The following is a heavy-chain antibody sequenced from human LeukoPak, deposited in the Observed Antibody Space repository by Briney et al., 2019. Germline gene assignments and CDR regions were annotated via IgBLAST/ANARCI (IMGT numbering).Heavy chain of an antibody. Sequence: GESLKISCKGSGYSFTSYWIGWVRQMPGKGLEWMGIIFPGDSDTRYSPSLLGEVTFSVDMSTATAYLEWSSLKASDSAMYFCARERPGSSGWYTHWGQGTLVTVSS. CDR3: ARERPGSSGWYTH. V-gene: IGHV5-51*01. CDR1: GYSFTSYW. J-gene: IGHJ4*02. D-gene: IGHD6-19*01. CDR2: IFPGDSDT.